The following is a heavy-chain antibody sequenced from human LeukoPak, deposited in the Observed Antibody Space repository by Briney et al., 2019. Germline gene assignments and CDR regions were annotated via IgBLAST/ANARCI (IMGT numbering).Heavy chain of an antibody. CDR2: ISSSGSTI. D-gene: IGHD3-9*01. CDR1: GFTFSDYY. V-gene: IGHV3-11*01. CDR3: ARDQDDILTGSLDY. J-gene: IGHJ4*02. Sequence: GGSLRLSCAASGFTFSDYYMSWIRRAPGKGLEWVSYISSSGSTIYYADSVKGRFTISRDNAKNSLYLQMNSLRAEDTAVYYCARDQDDILTGSLDYWGQGTLVTVSS.